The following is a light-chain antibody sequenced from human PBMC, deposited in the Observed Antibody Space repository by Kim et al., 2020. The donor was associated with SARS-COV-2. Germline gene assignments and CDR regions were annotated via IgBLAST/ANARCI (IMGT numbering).Light chain of an antibody. Sequence: QRVTISCSGSSSNIGSNTVTWYQQLPGTAPKLLIYSNNQRPSGIPDRFSGSKSGTSATLAISGLQSGDEADYYCAAWDSSLNGPVFGGGTQLTVL. J-gene: IGLJ3*02. V-gene: IGLV1-44*01. CDR1: SSNIGSNT. CDR3: AAWDSSLNGPV. CDR2: SNN.